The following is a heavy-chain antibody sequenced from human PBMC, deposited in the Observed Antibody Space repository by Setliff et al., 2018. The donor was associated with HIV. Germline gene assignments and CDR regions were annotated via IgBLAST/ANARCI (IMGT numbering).Heavy chain of an antibody. D-gene: IGHD2-15*01. CDR1: GFTVSNNY. CDR2: MYSGGGT. CDR3: VAGGCNGAICS. J-gene: IGHJ5*02. V-gene: IGHV3-53*01. Sequence: PGGSLRLSCAVSGFTVSNNYMGWVRQAPGKGLESVSVMYSGGGTNYADSVKGRFTISRDNSKNTLYLQMNNLRAEDTALYYYVAGGCNGAICSWGQGTLVTVSS.